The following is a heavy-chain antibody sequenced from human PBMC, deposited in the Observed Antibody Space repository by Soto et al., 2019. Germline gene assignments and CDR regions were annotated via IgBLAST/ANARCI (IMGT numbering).Heavy chain of an antibody. V-gene: IGHV1-18*01. Sequence: TPVKVSSKAPGVTFSSYSISWARQAPGQGLEWMGWISAYNGNTNYAQKLQGRVTMTTDTSTSTAYMELRSLRSDDTAVYYCSRCVAVASGEVWFDPWGQRTLDTVSS. CDR2: ISAYNGNT. D-gene: IGHD6-19*01. CDR3: SRCVAVASGEVWFDP. CDR1: GVTFSSYS. J-gene: IGHJ5*02.